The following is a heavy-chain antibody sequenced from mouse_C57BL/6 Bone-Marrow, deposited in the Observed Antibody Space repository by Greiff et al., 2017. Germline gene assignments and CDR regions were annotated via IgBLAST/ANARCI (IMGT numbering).Heavy chain of an antibody. Sequence: VQLQQSGAELVKPGASVKMSCKASGYTFTSYWITWVKQRPGQGLEWIGDIYPGSGSTNYNEKFKSKATLTVDTSSSKAYMQLSSLTSEDSAVYYCARAEYDGYYVWFAYWGQGTLVTVSA. CDR1: GYTFTSYW. CDR3: ARAEYDGYYVWFAY. CDR2: IYPGSGST. D-gene: IGHD2-3*01. J-gene: IGHJ3*01. V-gene: IGHV1-55*01.